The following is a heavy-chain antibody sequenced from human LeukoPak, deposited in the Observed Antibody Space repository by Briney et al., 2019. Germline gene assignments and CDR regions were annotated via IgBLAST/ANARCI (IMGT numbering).Heavy chain of an antibody. J-gene: IGHJ4*02. Sequence: PGGSLRLSCAASGFTLSSYAMSWVRQAPGKGLEWVSAISGSGGSTYYADSVKGRFTISRDNSKNTLYLQMNSLRAEDTAVYYCAKDDSSDPYYFDYWGQGTLVTVSS. CDR1: GFTLSSYA. V-gene: IGHV3-23*01. CDR2: ISGSGGST. CDR3: AKDDSSDPYYFDY. D-gene: IGHD3-22*01.